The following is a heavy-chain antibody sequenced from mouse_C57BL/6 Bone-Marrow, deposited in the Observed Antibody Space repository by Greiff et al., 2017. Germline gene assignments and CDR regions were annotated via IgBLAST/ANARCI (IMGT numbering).Heavy chain of an antibody. CDR2: INYDGSST. CDR3: ASFTGATYAMDY. D-gene: IGHD4-1*01. V-gene: IGHV5-16*01. J-gene: IGHJ4*01. Sequence: DVKLVESEGGLVQPGSSMKLSCTASGFTFSDYYMAWVRQVPEKGLEWVANINYDGSSTYYLDSLKSRFIISRDNAKNILYLQMSSLKSEDTATYYCASFTGATYAMDYWGQGTSVTVSS. CDR1: GFTFSDYY.